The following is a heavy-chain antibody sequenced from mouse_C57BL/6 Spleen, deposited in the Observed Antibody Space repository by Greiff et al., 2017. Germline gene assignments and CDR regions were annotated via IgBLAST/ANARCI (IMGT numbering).Heavy chain of an antibody. V-gene: IGHV1-9*01. D-gene: IGHD2-5*01. CDR1: GYTFTGYW. Sequence: QVQLKQSGAELMKPGASVKLSCKATGYTFTGYWIEWVKQRPGHGLEWIGEILPGSGRTNYNEQFKGKATFTADTSSNTAYMQLSRLTTDDSAIYCCARRSYYSNYYAMDYWGQGTSVTVSS. CDR3: ARRSYYSNYYAMDY. J-gene: IGHJ4*01. CDR2: ILPGSGRT.